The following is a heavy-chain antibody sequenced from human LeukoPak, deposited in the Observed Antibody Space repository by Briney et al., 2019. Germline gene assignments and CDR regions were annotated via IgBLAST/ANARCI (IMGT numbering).Heavy chain of an antibody. Sequence: SVKVSCKASGGTFSSYAISWVRQAPGQGLESMVRIIPIFGTANCAQKFQGRVTITKDESTSTAYMELSSLRSEDTAVYYCARDDYYDSSGSRAGAFDIWGQGTMVTVSS. V-gene: IGHV1-69*05. CDR2: IIPIFGTA. CDR1: GGTFSSYA. CDR3: ARDDYYDSSGSRAGAFDI. D-gene: IGHD3-22*01. J-gene: IGHJ3*02.